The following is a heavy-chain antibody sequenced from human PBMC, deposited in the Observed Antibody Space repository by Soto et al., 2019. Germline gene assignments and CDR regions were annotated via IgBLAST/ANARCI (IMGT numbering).Heavy chain of an antibody. D-gene: IGHD1-1*01. CDR1: GGSISSGGFY. CDR3: ARVQKWQYYFDY. J-gene: IGHJ4*02. CDR2: IYCSGST. V-gene: IGHV4-31*03. Sequence: PSETLSLTCTVSGGSISSGGFYWSWIRQHPGKGLEWIGFIYCSGSTHYNPSLKSRVIISVDTSKNQFSLTLSSVTAADTAVYHCARVQKWQYYFDYWGQGTLVTVSS.